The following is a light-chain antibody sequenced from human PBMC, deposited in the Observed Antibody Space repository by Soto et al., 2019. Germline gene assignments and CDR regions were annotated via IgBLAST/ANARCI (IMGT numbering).Light chain of an antibody. Sequence: EIVMTQSPATLSVSPGERATLSCRACQSVSGNLAWYQQKPGQAPRLLIYGASTRATGIPARFSGSGSGTEFTLTISSLQSEDFAVYYCHQYNNWPPTFGQGTKVEI. J-gene: IGKJ1*01. CDR2: GAS. CDR3: HQYNNWPPT. V-gene: IGKV3D-15*01. CDR1: QSVSGN.